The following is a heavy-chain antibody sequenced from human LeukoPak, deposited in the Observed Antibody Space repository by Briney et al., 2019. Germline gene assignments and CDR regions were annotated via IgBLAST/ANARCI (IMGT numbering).Heavy chain of an antibody. CDR3: ARELRYGSGFMDV. CDR1: GYSISSGYY. D-gene: IGHD3-10*01. Sequence: SETLSLTCTVSGYSISSGYYWGWIRQPPGKGLEWIESIYHDGTTYYSPSLRSRVTISLDTSKNQFSLKLNSVTAADTGVYYCARELRYGSGFMDVWGKGTTVTVSS. V-gene: IGHV4-38-2*02. J-gene: IGHJ6*03. CDR2: IYHDGTT.